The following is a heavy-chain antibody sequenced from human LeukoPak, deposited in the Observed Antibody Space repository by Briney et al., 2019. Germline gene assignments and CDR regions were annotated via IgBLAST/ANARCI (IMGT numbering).Heavy chain of an antibody. CDR1: GFTFSSYS. D-gene: IGHD6-19*01. Sequence: PGGSLRLSCAASGFTFSSYSMNWVRQAPGKGLEWVSSISSSSSSYIYYADSVKGRFTISRDNAKNSLYLQMNSLRAEDTAVYYCARVASTPYYMDVWGKGTTVTVSS. CDR2: ISSSSSSYI. V-gene: IGHV3-21*01. J-gene: IGHJ6*03. CDR3: ARVASTPYYMDV.